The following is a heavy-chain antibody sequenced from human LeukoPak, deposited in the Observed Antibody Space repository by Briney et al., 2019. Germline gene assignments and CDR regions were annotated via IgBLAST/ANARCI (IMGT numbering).Heavy chain of an antibody. Sequence: VSEPAYSPATQYTFTANKVHWVRPAPGQGPEWVGGITPNSGGTNYVQKHQGRVTMTRDTSISTAYMELSRLRSDDTAVYYCARELEWSRKPYVGYYYDSSGYYYVHAFDIWGQGTMVTVSS. CDR1: QYTFTANK. D-gene: IGHD3-22*01. J-gene: IGHJ3*02. CDR3: ARELEWSRKPYVGYYYDSSGYYYVHAFDI. CDR2: ITPNSGGT. V-gene: IGHV1-2*02.